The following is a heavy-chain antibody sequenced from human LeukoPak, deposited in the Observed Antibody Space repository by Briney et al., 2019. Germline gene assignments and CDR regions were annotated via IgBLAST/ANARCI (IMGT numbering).Heavy chain of an antibody. Sequence: GGSLILSCAASGFTFTTYSMTWVRQAPGKGLQWVSTITGSGGITHYADSVKGRFSISRDNSKNTLYLQMNSLRAEDTAVYYCAKYRMATTPYFDYWGQGTLVTVSS. CDR2: ITGSGGIT. V-gene: IGHV3-23*01. CDR1: GFTFTTYS. CDR3: AKYRMATTPYFDY. D-gene: IGHD2-15*01. J-gene: IGHJ4*02.